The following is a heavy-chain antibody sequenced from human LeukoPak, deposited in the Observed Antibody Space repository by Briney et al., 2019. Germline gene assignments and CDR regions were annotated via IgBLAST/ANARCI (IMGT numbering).Heavy chain of an antibody. D-gene: IGHD4-17*01. CDR2: LIPIFGTA. V-gene: IGHV1-69*05. Sequence: EASVKVSCKASGGTFSSYDIRWVRQASAQGLEWMGRLIPIFGTAHYAQKFEGRVTITTDESTSTAYMELSSLRSEDTAVYYCARDKATVTPEGAWFDPWGQGTLVTVSS. CDR1: GGTFSSYD. CDR3: ARDKATVTPEGAWFDP. J-gene: IGHJ5*02.